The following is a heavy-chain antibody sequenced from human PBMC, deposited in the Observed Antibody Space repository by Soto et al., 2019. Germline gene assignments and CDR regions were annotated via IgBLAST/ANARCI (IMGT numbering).Heavy chain of an antibody. D-gene: IGHD3-22*01. V-gene: IGHV1-2*02. J-gene: IGHJ4*02. Sequence: QVQRVQSGAEVKKPGASVKVSCKASGYTFTGYYMHWVRQAPGQGLEWMGWINPNSGGTNYAQKFQGRVTMTRDTSISNAYMELSRLRSDDTGVYYCARDRSYYYDSSGYYLVWGQGTLVTVSS. CDR3: ARDRSYYYDSSGYYLV. CDR1: GYTFTGYY. CDR2: INPNSGGT.